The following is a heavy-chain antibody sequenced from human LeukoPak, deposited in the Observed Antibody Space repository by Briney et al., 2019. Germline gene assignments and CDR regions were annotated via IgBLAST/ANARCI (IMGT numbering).Heavy chain of an antibody. CDR3: AGRDTSGYYFY. Sequence: PSETLSLTCTVSGGSISSFYWSWLRQPPGKGLEWIGYISYSGSTNYNPSLKSRVTISVDTSKNQFSLKLSSVTAADTAVYYCAGRDTSGYYFYWGQGTLVTVSS. V-gene: IGHV4-59*01. D-gene: IGHD3-22*01. CDR1: GGSISSFY. J-gene: IGHJ4*02. CDR2: ISYSGST.